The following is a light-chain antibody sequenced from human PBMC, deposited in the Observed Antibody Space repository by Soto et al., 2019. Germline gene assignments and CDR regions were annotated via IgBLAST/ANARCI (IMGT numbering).Light chain of an antibody. CDR2: EVS. CDR1: SSDIGGYNY. CDR3: CSYAGSYTWV. Sequence: QSALTQPRSVSGSPGQSVTISCTGTSSDIGGYNYVSWYQQHPGKAPKLMISEVSKRPSGVPDRFSGSKSGNTASLTISGLQAEDEADYYCCSYAGSYTWVFGGGTKLTVL. V-gene: IGLV2-11*01. J-gene: IGLJ3*02.